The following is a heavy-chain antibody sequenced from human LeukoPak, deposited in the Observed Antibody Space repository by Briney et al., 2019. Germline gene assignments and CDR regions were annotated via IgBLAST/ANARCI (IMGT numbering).Heavy chain of an antibody. CDR3: AVYGSGIRQGIDY. J-gene: IGHJ4*02. V-gene: IGHV3-21*04. D-gene: IGHD3-10*01. CDR2: ISSGSTYI. Sequence: GGSLRLSCAASGFTFRVYTMNWVRQAPGKGLEWVSSISSGSTYIYYADSMRGRFTISRDNSENTLYLQMNSLRAEDTAVYYCAVYGSGIRQGIDYWGQGTLVTVSS. CDR1: GFTFRVYT.